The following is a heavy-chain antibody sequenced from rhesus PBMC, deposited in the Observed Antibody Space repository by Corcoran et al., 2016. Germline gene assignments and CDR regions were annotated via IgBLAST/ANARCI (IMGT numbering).Heavy chain of an antibody. CDR3: ARESLSYSFGY. CDR1: GYSISSGYY. V-gene: IGHV4-122*02. J-gene: IGHJ4*01. Sequence: QVQLQESGPGLVTPSETLSLTCAVSGYSISSGYYWCLIRQSPGKGLEWIGYITYSGSTNYNPSLKSRVTISRDTSKNQFSLKLSSVTAADTAVYYCARESLSYSFGYWGQGVLVTVSS. D-gene: IGHD5-12*01. CDR2: ITYSGST.